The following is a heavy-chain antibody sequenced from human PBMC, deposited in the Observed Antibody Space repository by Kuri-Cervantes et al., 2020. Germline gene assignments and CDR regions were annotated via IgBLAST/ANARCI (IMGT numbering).Heavy chain of an antibody. CDR1: GFTFSSYA. D-gene: IGHD5-12*01. V-gene: IGHV3-23*01. CDR3: AKANIVATIPIWVDY. Sequence: GESLKISCAASGFTFSSYAMSWVRQAPGKGLEWVSAISGSGGSTYYADSVKGRFTISRDNSKNSLYLQMNSLRTEDTALYYCAKANIVATIPIWVDYWGQGTLVTVSS. CDR2: ISGSGGST. J-gene: IGHJ4*02.